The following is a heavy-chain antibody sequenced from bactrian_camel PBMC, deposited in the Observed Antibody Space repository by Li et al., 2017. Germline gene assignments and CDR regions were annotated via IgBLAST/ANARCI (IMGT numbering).Heavy chain of an antibody. D-gene: IGHD2*01. J-gene: IGHJ4*01. V-gene: IGHV3S60*01. CDR3: AADESSGHYRGYSN. Sequence: QVQLVESGGDSVQPGETLRLSCTASGFTFDGSDMGWYRRTLGNECELISKASADGTTYYANSVKGRFTVSRDNAKSTLYLQMDSLKPEDTAMYYCAADESSGHYRGYSNRGLGTQVTVS. CDR1: GFTFDGSD. CDR2: ASADGTT.